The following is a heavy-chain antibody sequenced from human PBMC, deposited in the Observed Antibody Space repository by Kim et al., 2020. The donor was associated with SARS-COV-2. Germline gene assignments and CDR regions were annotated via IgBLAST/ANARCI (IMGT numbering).Heavy chain of an antibody. Sequence: GGSLRLSCSASGFTFSNYAMYWVRQAPGKGLQFASTISSIGDSPYYADSVKGRFTISRDNSKNTLYLQMSSLRVEDTAIYYCVKLEFDFWSDYHQYFDYWGQGALVTVSS. CDR2: ISSIGDSP. CDR3: VKLEFDFWSDYHQYFDY. D-gene: IGHD3-3*01. V-gene: IGHV3-64D*06. J-gene: IGHJ4*02. CDR1: GFTFSNYA.